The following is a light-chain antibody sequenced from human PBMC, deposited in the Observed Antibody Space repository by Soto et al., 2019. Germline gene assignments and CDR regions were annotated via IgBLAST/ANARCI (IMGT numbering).Light chain of an antibody. J-gene: IGKJ1*01. V-gene: IGKV3-20*01. CDR2: GAS. CDR1: QSVDSNY. Sequence: EIVLTQSPGTLSLSPGERATLSCRASQSVDSNYLAWYQQKPGQAPRLLIYGASSRATGIPDRFSGSGSGTDFTLTISRLEPEDFALYYCQQYGSSRTFGQGTKVAIK. CDR3: QQYGSSRT.